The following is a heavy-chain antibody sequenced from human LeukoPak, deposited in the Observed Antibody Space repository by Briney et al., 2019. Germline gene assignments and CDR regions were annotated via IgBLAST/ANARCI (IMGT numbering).Heavy chain of an antibody. D-gene: IGHD3-22*01. J-gene: IGHJ4*02. Sequence: ASVKVSCKASGYTFTGYYMHWVRQAPGQGLEWMGWINPNSGGTNYAQKFQGRVTMTRDTSISTAYMELSRLRSDDTAVYYCACFTMIKDYYFDYWGQGTLVIVSS. V-gene: IGHV1-2*02. CDR2: INPNSGGT. CDR1: GYTFTGYY. CDR3: ACFTMIKDYYFDY.